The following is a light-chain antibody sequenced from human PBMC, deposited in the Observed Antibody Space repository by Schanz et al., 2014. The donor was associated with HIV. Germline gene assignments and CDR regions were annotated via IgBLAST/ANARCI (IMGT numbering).Light chain of an antibody. V-gene: IGLV1-40*01. Sequence: QSVLTQPPSVSGAPGQRVAISCTGNSSNIGADYDVHWYQQLPGTAPKLLIYGNSNRPSGVPDRFSGSKSGNTASLTISGLQAEDEADYYCGSCSPTNTCTFGGGTKLTVL. CDR3: GSCSPTNTCT. CDR2: GNS. CDR1: SSNIGADYD. J-gene: IGLJ3*02.